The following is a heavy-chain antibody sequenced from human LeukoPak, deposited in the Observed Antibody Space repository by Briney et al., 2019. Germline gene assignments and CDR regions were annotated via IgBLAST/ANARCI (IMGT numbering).Heavy chain of an antibody. CDR3: ASSWVYCSGGSCFPNNWFDP. Sequence: ETLSLTCTVSGGSISSYYWSWIRQPPGKGLEWIGYIYYSGSTNYNPSLKSRVTVSVDTSKNQFSLKLSSVTAADTAVYYCASSWVYCSGGSCFPNNWFDPWGQGTLVTVSS. J-gene: IGHJ5*02. V-gene: IGHV4-59*01. D-gene: IGHD2-15*01. CDR1: GGSISSYY. CDR2: IYYSGST.